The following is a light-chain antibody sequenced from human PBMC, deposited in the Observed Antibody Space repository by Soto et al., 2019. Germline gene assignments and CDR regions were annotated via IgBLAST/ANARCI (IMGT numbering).Light chain of an antibody. CDR1: QGISSY. V-gene: IGKV1-9*01. Sequence: DIQLTQSPSSLSASVGDRVTITCRVSQGISSYLNWYRQKPGKVLKLLIYSASNLQSGVPSRFSGSGSGTEFTLTITSLQPEDFATYYCQQLNFFPITFGQGTRLEIK. CDR2: SAS. CDR3: QQLNFFPIT. J-gene: IGKJ5*01.